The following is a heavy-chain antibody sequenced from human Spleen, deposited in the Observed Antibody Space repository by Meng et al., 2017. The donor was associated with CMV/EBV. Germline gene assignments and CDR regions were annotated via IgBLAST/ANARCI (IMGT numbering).Heavy chain of an antibody. J-gene: IGHJ4*02. CDR3: ARVGGIFCYDSSGYYFDY. D-gene: IGHD3-22*01. Sequence: SISSGDWWSWVRQPPGKGLEWIGEIYHSGSTSYNPSLKGRVTISVDKSKNQFSLKLSSVTAADTAVYYCARVGGIFCYDSSGYYFDYWGQGTLVTVSS. CDR1: SISSGDW. CDR2: IYHSGST. V-gene: IGHV4-4*02.